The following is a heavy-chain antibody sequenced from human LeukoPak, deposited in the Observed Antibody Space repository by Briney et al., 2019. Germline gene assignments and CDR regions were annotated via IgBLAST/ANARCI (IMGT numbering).Heavy chain of an antibody. D-gene: IGHD3-22*01. CDR3: VRSHGDGWLFFHH. V-gene: IGHV4-31*03. Sequence: SQTLSLTCTVSGNSLRNDDFFWDWVRQHPGTGPEWIGYAHYGGNVHYNPSLTSRATISLDMSANQFSLKLTSVTGADTAVYYCVRSHGDGWLFFHHWGQGALVTVSS. J-gene: IGHJ4*02. CDR2: AHYGGNV. CDR1: GNSLRNDDFF.